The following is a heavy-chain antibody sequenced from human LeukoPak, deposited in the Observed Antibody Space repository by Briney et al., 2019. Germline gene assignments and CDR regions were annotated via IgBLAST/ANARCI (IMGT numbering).Heavy chain of an antibody. J-gene: IGHJ4*02. CDR3: AKSGRYCSGGSCYQEASLDY. V-gene: IGHV3-23*01. D-gene: IGHD2-15*01. Sequence: GGSLRLSCAASGFTFSSYAMHWVRQAPGKGLEWVSAISGGAASTNYADSVKGRFTISRDNSKNTLYLQMNSLRAEDTAVYYCAKSGRYCSGGSCYQEASLDYWGQGTLVTVSS. CDR1: GFTFSSYA. CDR2: ISGGAAST.